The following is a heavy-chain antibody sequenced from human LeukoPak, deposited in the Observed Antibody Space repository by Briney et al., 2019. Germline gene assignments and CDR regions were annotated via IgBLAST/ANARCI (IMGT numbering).Heavy chain of an antibody. Sequence: SETLSLTCTVSGGSITSYYWSWIRQPPGKGLEWIGYIYHSGSTNYNPPLKSRVTISVETSKNQFSLRLRSVTAADTAVYYCARSNPYYYDSEAFDIWGQGTMVTVSS. D-gene: IGHD3-22*01. CDR1: GGSITSYY. CDR3: ARSNPYYYDSEAFDI. CDR2: IYHSGST. V-gene: IGHV4-59*08. J-gene: IGHJ3*02.